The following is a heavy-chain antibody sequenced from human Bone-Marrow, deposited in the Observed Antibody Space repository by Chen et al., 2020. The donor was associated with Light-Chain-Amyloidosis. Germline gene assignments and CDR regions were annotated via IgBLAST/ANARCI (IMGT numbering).Heavy chain of an antibody. V-gene: IGHV5-51*01. J-gene: IGHJ4*02. CDR3: ARRRDGYNFDY. CDR2: IYPEDSDA. CDR1: GYTFPNYW. D-gene: IGHD5-12*01. Sequence: EVQLEQSGPEVKKPGESLKISCKGSGYTFPNYWIGWVRQMPGKGLEWMGVIYPEDSDARYRPPVGGQVTISADKSITTAYLQWRSLKASDTAMYYCARRRDGYNFDYWGQGTLVTVSS.